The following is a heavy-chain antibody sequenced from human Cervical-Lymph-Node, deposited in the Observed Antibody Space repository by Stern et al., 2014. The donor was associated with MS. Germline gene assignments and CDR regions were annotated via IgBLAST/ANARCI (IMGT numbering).Heavy chain of an antibody. J-gene: IGHJ5*02. CDR2: LNSDGSST. Sequence: EVQLVESGGGLVQPGGSLRLSCAASGFTFSSYWMHWVRQAPGKGLGWVSRLNSDGSSTRYADSVKGRFTIARDNAKNTLYLQMNSLRAEDTAVYYCARDPSYCGGDCYANWFDPWGQGTLVTVSS. CDR3: ARDPSYCGGDCYANWFDP. V-gene: IGHV3-74*01. D-gene: IGHD2-21*02. CDR1: GFTFSSYW.